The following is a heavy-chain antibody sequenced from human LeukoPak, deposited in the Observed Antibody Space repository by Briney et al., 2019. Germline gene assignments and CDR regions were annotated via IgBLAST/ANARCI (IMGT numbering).Heavy chain of an antibody. V-gene: IGHV4-59*08. CDR3: ARLIGSSAWFMGFDP. CDR2: IYYSGST. Sequence: PETLSLTCTVSGGSISSHYWSWIRQPPGKGLEWIGYIYYSGSTNYNPSLKSRVTISGDTSKNQFSLKLSSVTAADTAVYYCARLIGSSAWFMGFDPWGQGTLVTVSS. CDR1: GGSISSHY. J-gene: IGHJ5*02. D-gene: IGHD6-13*01.